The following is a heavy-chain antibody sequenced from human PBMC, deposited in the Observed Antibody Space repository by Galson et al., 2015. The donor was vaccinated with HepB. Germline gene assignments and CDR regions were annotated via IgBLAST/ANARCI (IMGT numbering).Heavy chain of an antibody. CDR2: VHYTGIT. V-gene: IGHV4-39*01. J-gene: IGHJ3*02. CDR3: ARASPDSGNYGLPDAFDI. CDR1: GDSIRTHYYY. Sequence: ETLSLTCTVSGDSIRTHYYYWGWIRQPPGKGLEWIASVHYTGITYYNPPLKSRVTISVDTSKNQFSPKLSSVTAADTTVYYCARASPDSGNYGLPDAFDIWGQGTMVTVSS. D-gene: IGHD3-10*01.